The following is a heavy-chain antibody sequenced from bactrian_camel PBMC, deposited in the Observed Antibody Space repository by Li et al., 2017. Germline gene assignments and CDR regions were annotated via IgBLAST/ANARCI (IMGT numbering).Heavy chain of an antibody. Sequence: HVQLVESGGGSVQAGGSLRLSCEASGPTYNANCMAWFRQAPGKEREGVAGIDSDGKTIYADSVKGRFTISKDNANNIAFLQMNNLRPDDSAMYYCAADSLWIEYLEPRRLSPTDFGYWGQGTQVTVS. V-gene: IGHV3S53*01. D-gene: IGHD8*01. CDR2: IDSDGKT. CDR1: GPTYNANC. J-gene: IGHJ6*01. CDR3: AADSLWIEYLEPRRLSPTDFGY.